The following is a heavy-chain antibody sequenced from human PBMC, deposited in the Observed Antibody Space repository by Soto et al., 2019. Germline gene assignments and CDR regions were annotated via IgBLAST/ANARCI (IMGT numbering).Heavy chain of an antibody. J-gene: IGHJ4*02. D-gene: IGHD3-22*01. CDR1: GGSVSSGSYY. CDR3: ARSYYYYDSRGYYQYYFDY. V-gene: IGHV4-61*01. CDR2: IYYSGST. Sequence: SLTCTVSGGSVSSGSYYWSWIRQPPGKGLEWIGYIYYSGSTNYNPSLKSRVTISVDTSKNQFSLKLSSVTAADTAVYYCARSYYYYDSRGYYQYYFDYWGQGTLVTVYS.